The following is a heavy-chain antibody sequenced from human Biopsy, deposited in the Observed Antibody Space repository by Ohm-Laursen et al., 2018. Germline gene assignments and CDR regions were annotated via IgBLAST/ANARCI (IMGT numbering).Heavy chain of an antibody. Sequence: SLRLSCTASGFTFSQYWMTWVRQSPGKGLEWVANINKDGSVTNYLDSVKGRFAASRDNAKNSAYLQMNSLRTEDTAIYYCARDSGGGDSINGWYDALDLWGRGTTVTVSS. V-gene: IGHV3-7*01. D-gene: IGHD6-19*01. CDR1: GFTFSQYW. J-gene: IGHJ3*01. CDR3: ARDSGGGDSINGWYDALDL. CDR2: INKDGSVT.